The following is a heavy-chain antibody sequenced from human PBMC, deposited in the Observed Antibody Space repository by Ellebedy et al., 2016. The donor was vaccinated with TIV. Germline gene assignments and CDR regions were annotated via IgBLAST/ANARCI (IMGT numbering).Heavy chain of an antibody. J-gene: IGHJ4*02. CDR2: LTTGGVT. CDR3: AKEALAV. V-gene: IGHV3-23*01. D-gene: IGHD6-19*01. CDR1: GFTFSTYA. Sequence: PGGSLRLSCVVFGFTFSTYAMRWFRQAPGKGLEWVSALTTGGVTFYADSVKGRFTISRDNSKNTLYLQMNSLRVDDTAMYYCAKEALAVWGQGTLVTVSS.